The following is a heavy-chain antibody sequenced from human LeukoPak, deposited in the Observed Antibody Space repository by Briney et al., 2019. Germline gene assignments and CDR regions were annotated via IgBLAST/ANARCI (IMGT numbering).Heavy chain of an antibody. CDR1: GYTFTSYY. J-gene: IGHJ4*02. D-gene: IGHD2-2*01. CDR2: INPYSGGT. V-gene: IGHV1-2*02. Sequence: ASVKVSCKASGYTFTSYYMHWVRQAPGQGLEWMGWINPYSGGTSYAQKFQGRVTMTRDTSISTAYMELSRLRSDDTAVYYCARDVRYCSSTSCYSEPKYFDYWGQGTLVTVSS. CDR3: ARDVRYCSSTSCYSEPKYFDY.